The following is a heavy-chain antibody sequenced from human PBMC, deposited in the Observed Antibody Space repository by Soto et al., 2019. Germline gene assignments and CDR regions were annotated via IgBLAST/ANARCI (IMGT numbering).Heavy chain of an antibody. Sequence: QLRLQESGPGLVKPSETLSLTCTVSGGSFTRTSHYWVWIRQSPGKGLEWIGNIDYIGNTDYNPSFKGRVTISVDASENHFSPKLSSVTAADTALYCCARETVATGIGSWGQGNLVSVSS. CDR1: GGSFTRTSHY. CDR2: IDYIGNT. J-gene: IGHJ4*02. CDR3: ARETVATGIGS. D-gene: IGHD5-12*01. V-gene: IGHV4-39*02.